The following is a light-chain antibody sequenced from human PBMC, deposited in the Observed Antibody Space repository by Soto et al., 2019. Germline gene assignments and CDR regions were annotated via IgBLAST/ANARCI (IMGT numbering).Light chain of an antibody. CDR3: KKYICWPLT. Sequence: EMVVTQSPATLSVSPGERATLSCRASQDVSSNLAWYQQKPGQAPSLLIYGASTRATGTPARFSGSGSGTEFPLPSSALMSKDYPFYFCKKYICWPLTFGGGTKVE. CDR1: QDVSSN. CDR2: GAS. J-gene: IGKJ4*01. V-gene: IGKV3-15*01.